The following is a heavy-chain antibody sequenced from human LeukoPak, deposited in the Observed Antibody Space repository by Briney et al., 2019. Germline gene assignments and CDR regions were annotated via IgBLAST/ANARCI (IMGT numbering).Heavy chain of an antibody. CDR1: GFTFSSYS. CDR3: ARAHTNRGFDY. D-gene: IGHD3-10*01. Sequence: GGSLRLSCAVSGFTFSSYSMNWVRQAPGKGLEWVSYISSSSSTIYYADSVKGRFTISRDNAKNSLYLQMNSLRAEDTAVYYCARAHTNRGFDYWGQGTLVTVSS. CDR2: ISSSSSTI. V-gene: IGHV3-48*01. J-gene: IGHJ4*02.